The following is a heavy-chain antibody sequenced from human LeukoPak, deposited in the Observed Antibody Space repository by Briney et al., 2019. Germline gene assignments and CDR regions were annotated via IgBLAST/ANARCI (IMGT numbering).Heavy chain of an antibody. D-gene: IGHD3-10*01. J-gene: IGHJ3*02. Sequence: SETLSLTCTVSGGSISSYYWSWIRQPAGKGLEWIGRIYTSGSTNYNPSLKSRVTMSVDTSKNQFSLKLSSVTAADTAVYYCARDLWFGELTAFDIWGQGTMVTVSS. CDR1: GGSISSYY. V-gene: IGHV4-4*07. CDR3: ARDLWFGELTAFDI. CDR2: IYTSGST.